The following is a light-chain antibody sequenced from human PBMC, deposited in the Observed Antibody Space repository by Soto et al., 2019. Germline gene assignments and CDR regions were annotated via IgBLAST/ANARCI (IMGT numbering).Light chain of an antibody. J-gene: IGLJ3*02. CDR3: SSYTGSSTV. V-gene: IGLV2-14*01. CDR2: GVS. CDR1: SSDVGGYNY. Sequence: QSALTQPASVSGSPGQSITISCTGTSSDVGGYNYVSWYKQHPGKAPQLMIYGVSHRPSGVSNRFSGSKSGNTASLTISGLQAEDEADYYCSSYTGSSTVFGGGTKLTVL.